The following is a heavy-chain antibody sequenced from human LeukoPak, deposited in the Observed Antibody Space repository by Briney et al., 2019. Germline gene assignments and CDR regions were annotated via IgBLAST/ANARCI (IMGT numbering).Heavy chain of an antibody. D-gene: IGHD3-10*01. CDR1: GFTFSSYS. Sequence: SGGSLRLSCAASGFTFSSYSMNWVRQAPGKGLEWVSYISSSSSNIYYADSVKGRFTIYRDNSKNTLYLQMNSLRAEDTAVYYCAKDYGFGELSGPIDYWGQGTLVTVSS. J-gene: IGHJ4*02. V-gene: IGHV3-48*01. CDR2: ISSSSSNI. CDR3: AKDYGFGELSGPIDY.